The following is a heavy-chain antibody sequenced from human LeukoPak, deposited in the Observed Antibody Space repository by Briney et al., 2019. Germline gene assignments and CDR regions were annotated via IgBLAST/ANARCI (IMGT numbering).Heavy chain of an antibody. CDR1: GYTFTGYY. Sequence: GASVKVSCKASGYTFTGYYMHWVRQAPEQGLEWMGWINPNSGGTNYAQKFQGRVTMTRDTSISTAYMELSRLRSDDTAVYYCARVTRIVGAQGLDYWGQGTLVTVSS. CDR2: INPNSGGT. D-gene: IGHD1-26*01. J-gene: IGHJ4*02. CDR3: ARVTRIVGAQGLDY. V-gene: IGHV1-2*02.